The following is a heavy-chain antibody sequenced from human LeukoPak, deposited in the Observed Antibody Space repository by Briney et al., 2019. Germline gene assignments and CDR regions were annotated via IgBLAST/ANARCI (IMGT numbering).Heavy chain of an antibody. CDR1: GFTFSSYN. Sequence: GGSLRLSCAASGFTFSSYNMNWVRQAPGKGLEWVSYISRSSSTIYYADSVKGRFTISRDNAKNSLYLQMNSLGAEDTAVYYCARDPYSSSSLDYWGQGTLVTVSS. D-gene: IGHD6-13*01. V-gene: IGHV3-48*01. CDR2: ISRSSSTI. CDR3: ARDPYSSSSLDY. J-gene: IGHJ4*02.